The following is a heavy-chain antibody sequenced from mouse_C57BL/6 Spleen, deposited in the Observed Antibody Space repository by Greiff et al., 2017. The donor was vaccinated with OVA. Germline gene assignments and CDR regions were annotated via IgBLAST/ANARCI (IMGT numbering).Heavy chain of an antibody. D-gene: IGHD1-1*01. Sequence: EVHLVESGGDLVKPGGSLKLSCAASGFTFSSYGMSWVRQPPDKRLEWVATISSGGSYTYYPDSVKGRFTISRDNAKNTLYLQSSSLKSEDTAMYYCARRGLTTVVASSPFYAMDYWGQGTSVTVSS. CDR3: ARRGLTTVVASSPFYAMDY. CDR1: GFTFSSYG. V-gene: IGHV5-6*01. J-gene: IGHJ4*01. CDR2: ISSGGSYT.